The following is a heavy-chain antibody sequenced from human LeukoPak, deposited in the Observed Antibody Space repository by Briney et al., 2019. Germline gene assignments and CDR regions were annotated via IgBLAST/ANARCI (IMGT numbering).Heavy chain of an antibody. J-gene: IGHJ5*02. CDR2: ISAYNGNT. D-gene: IGHD3-3*01. CDR1: GYTFTSYG. CDR3: ARNLKDFDFWSGSNWFDP. Sequence: ASVTVSCKASGYTFTSYGISWVRQAPGQGLEWMGWISAYNGNTNYAQKLQGRVTMTTDTSTSTAYMELRSLRSDDTAVYYCARNLKDFDFWSGSNWFDPWGQRTLVTVSS. V-gene: IGHV1-18*01.